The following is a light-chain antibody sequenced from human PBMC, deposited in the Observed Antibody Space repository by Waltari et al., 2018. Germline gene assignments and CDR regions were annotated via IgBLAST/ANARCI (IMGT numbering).Light chain of an antibody. CDR2: GNS. J-gene: IGLJ1*01. V-gene: IGLV1-40*01. CDR1: RAHIRTRYD. Sequence: QYVLTQPPPVSGAPRQRVTSPCTGSRAHIRTRYDVHWYQQLPGTAPTLLIYGNSNRPSGVPDRFSGSKSGTSASLAITGLQAEDEADYYCQSYDSSLSGLYVFGTGTKVTVL. CDR3: QSYDSSLSGLYV.